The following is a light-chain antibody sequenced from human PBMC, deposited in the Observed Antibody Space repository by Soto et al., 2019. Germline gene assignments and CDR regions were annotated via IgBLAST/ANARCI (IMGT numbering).Light chain of an antibody. CDR1: HSVSSS. V-gene: IGKV3-15*01. Sequence: ELVLTKSPATLSVSPGERATLSCRASHSVSSSLAWYQQKPGQAPRLLISGASTRAAGIPARFSGSGSGTEFTLTISSLQSEDFAVYYCQHYNTWPWTFGQGTKVDIK. J-gene: IGKJ1*01. CDR2: GAS. CDR3: QHYNTWPWT.